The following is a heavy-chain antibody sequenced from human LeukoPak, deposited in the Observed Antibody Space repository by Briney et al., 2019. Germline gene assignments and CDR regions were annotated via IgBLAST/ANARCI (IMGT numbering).Heavy chain of an antibody. D-gene: IGHD3-9*01. V-gene: IGHV3-9*01. CDR2: INWNSGSM. CDR3: AKDLAEDILTGFYLDAFDI. CDR1: GITFSNYN. J-gene: IGHJ3*02. Sequence: GGSLRLSCAAPGITFSNYNMNWVRRAPGKGLEWVSGINWNSGSMGYADSVKGRFTISRDNAKNSLYLQMNSLRAEDTALYYCAKDLAEDILTGFYLDAFDIWGQGTMVTVSS.